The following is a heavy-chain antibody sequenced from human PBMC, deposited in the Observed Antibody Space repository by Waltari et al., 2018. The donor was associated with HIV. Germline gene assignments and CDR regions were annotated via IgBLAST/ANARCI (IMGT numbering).Heavy chain of an antibody. J-gene: IGHJ3*01. CDR3: ARDMMATSDALDL. D-gene: IGHD3-16*01. CDR1: GFTLSSYE. Sequence: EVQLVEAGGGLVQHGGSLRLSCAASGFTLSSYEITWVRQAPWKGLRGVSYIRGCGVTIYHADSVKGRFTISRDNARNSVFLQMKSLRVEDTAVYYCARDMMATSDALDLWGPGTLVTVSS. CDR2: IRGCGVTI. V-gene: IGHV3-48*03.